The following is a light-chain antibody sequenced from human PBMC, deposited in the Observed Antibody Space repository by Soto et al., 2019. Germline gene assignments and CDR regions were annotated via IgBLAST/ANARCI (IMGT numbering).Light chain of an antibody. Sequence: EIVLTQSPATLSLSPVERATLSCRASQSVSSYLAWYQQKPGQAPRLLIYDASNRATGIPARFSGSGSGTDFTLTISSLEPEDLAVYYCQQRRNRPWMFGQGTKVDIK. J-gene: IGKJ1*01. CDR2: DAS. CDR3: QQRRNRPWM. V-gene: IGKV3-11*01. CDR1: QSVSSY.